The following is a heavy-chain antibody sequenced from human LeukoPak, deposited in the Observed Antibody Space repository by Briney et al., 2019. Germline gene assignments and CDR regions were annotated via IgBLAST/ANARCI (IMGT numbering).Heavy chain of an antibody. Sequence: GGSLRLSCAASGFTFSAYCMHWVRQAPGKGLEWVSYINNDGRGTAYVDSVKGRFTISRDNAKNTVYLQMNSLRVDDTAVYYCARDGSGSIDLDHWGQGTLVTVSS. J-gene: IGHJ4*02. CDR1: GFTFSAYC. CDR3: ARDGSGSIDLDH. CDR2: INNDGRGT. D-gene: IGHD3-3*01. V-gene: IGHV3-74*01.